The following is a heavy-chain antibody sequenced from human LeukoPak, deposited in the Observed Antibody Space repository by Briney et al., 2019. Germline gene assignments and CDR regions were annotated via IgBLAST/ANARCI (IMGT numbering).Heavy chain of an antibody. CDR2: INHSGST. CDR1: GGSFSGYY. J-gene: IGHJ4*02. CDR3: AGLRRGELYSLGY. D-gene: IGHD3-16*01. Sequence: PSETLSLTCAVYGGSFSGYYWSWIRQPPGKGLEWIGEINHSGSTNYNPSLKSRVTISVDTSKNQFSLKLSSVTAADTAVYYCAGLRRGELYSLGYWGQGTLVTVSS. V-gene: IGHV4-34*01.